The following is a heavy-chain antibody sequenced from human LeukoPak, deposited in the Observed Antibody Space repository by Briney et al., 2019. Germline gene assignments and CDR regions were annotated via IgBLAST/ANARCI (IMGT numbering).Heavy chain of an antibody. D-gene: IGHD2-2*01. CDR2: INHSGST. V-gene: IGHV4-34*01. J-gene: IGHJ5*02. Sequence: SETLSLTCAVYGGSFSGYYWSWIRQPPGKGLEWIGEINHSGSTNYNPSLKSRVTISVDTSKNQFSLKLNSVTAADTAVYYCARGTNGYCSSTSCYGWFDPWGQGTLVTVSS. CDR1: GGSFSGYY. CDR3: ARGTNGYCSSTSCYGWFDP.